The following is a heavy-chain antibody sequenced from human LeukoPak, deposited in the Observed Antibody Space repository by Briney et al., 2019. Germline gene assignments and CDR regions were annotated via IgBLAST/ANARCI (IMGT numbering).Heavy chain of an antibody. CDR3: ARVQTLGGLYYYYSMDV. J-gene: IGHJ6*03. V-gene: IGHV4-61*02. CDR1: GGSISSGSYY. D-gene: IGHD3-16*01. CDR2: IYTSGST. Sequence: SETLSLTCTVSGGSISSGSYYWSWIRQPAGKGLEWIGRIYTSGSTNYNPSLKSRITISADASKNQFSLRLTSVTAADTAVYYCARVQTLGGLYYYYSMDVWAKGTTVTVSS.